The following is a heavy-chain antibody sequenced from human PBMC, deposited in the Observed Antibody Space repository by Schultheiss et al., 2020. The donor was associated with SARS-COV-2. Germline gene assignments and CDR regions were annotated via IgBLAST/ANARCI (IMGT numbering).Heavy chain of an antibody. V-gene: IGHV4-59*01. CDR1: GGSISSYY. CDR3: ARAGSVGCSSTSCSYGMDV. Sequence: SQTLSLTCTVSGGSISSYYWSWIRQPPGKGLEWIGYIYYSGSTNYNPSLKSRVTISVDTSKNQFSLKLSSVTAADTAVYYCARAGSVGCSSTSCSYGMDVWGQGTTVNVSS. D-gene: IGHD2-2*01. CDR2: IYYSGST. J-gene: IGHJ6*02.